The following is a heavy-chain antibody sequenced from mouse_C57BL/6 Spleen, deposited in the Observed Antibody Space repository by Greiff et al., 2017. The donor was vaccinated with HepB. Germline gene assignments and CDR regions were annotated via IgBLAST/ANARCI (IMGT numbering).Heavy chain of an antibody. CDR3: VRHGGLFLSYYAMDY. Sequence: EVQGVESGGGLVQPKGSLKLSCAASGFSFNTYAMNWVRQAPGKGLEWVARIRSKSNNYATYYADSVKDRLTISRDDSERMLYLQMNNLKTEDTAMYYCVRHGGLFLSYYAMDYWGQGTSVTVSS. V-gene: IGHV10-1*01. J-gene: IGHJ4*01. D-gene: IGHD1-1*01. CDR1: GFSFNTYA. CDR2: IRSKSNNYAT.